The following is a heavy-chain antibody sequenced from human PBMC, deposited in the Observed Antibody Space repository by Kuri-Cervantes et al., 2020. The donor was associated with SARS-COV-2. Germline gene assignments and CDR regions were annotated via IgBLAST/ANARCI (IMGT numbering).Heavy chain of an antibody. CDR2: IRNDGSSK. V-gene: IGHV3-30*02. CDR3: AKDLQEDTAMSYYYYYGMDV. CDR1: GFTFGDYA. Sequence: GESLKISCTASGFTFGDYAMSWFRQAPGKGLEWVAFIRNDGSSKFYADSVKGRFTISRDNSKNTLYLQMNSLRAEDTAVYYCAKDLQEDTAMSYYYYYGMDVWGQGTTVTVSS. D-gene: IGHD5-18*01. J-gene: IGHJ6*02.